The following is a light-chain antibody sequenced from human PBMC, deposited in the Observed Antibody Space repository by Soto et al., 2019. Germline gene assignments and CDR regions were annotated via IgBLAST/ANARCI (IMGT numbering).Light chain of an antibody. CDR2: GAS. Sequence: EIVMTQSPATLSVSPGERATLSCRASQSVSSKLAWYQQKPGQAPRLLIYGASTRATSIPARSSGSGSGTDFTLRSGRLQSEDFAVYYWQQHKKWFTFGQGTQLEIK. CDR1: QSVSSK. CDR3: QQHKKWFT. V-gene: IGKV3-15*01. J-gene: IGKJ2*01.